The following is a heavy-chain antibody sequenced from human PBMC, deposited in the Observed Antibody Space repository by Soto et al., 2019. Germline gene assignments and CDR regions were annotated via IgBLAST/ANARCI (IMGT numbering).Heavy chain of an antibody. CDR1: GDSVSSNNAA. D-gene: IGHD6-19*01. Sequence: SQTLSLTCAISGDSVSSNNAAWNWIRQSPSRGLEWLGRTYYRSKWYNDYAVSVKSRITINPDTSKNQFSLQLNSVTPEDTAVYYCARGQWLVRGHNWFDPWGQGTLVTVSS. J-gene: IGHJ5*02. CDR3: ARGQWLVRGHNWFDP. CDR2: TYYRSKWYN. V-gene: IGHV6-1*01.